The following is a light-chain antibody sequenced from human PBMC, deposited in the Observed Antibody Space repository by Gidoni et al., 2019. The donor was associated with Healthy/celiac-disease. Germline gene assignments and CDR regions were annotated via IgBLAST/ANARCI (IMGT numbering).Light chain of an antibody. Sequence: IVLTQSPATLSLSPGERATLSCRASQSVSSYLAWYQQKPGQAPRLLIYAASNRATGIPARFSGSGSGTDFTLTIRSLEPEDFAVYYCQQRSNWPITFXQXTRLEIK. CDR1: QSVSSY. CDR2: AAS. J-gene: IGKJ5*01. CDR3: QQRSNWPIT. V-gene: IGKV3-11*01.